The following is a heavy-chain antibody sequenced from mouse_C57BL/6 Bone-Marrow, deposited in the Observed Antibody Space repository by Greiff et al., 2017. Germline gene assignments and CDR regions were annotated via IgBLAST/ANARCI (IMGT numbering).Heavy chain of an antibody. V-gene: IGHV6-3*01. CDR1: GFTFSNYW. CDR3: TEVRYYGSSVYFDY. CDR2: IRLKSDNYAT. J-gene: IGHJ2*01. D-gene: IGHD1-1*01. Sequence: EVKLVESGGGLVQPGGSMKLSCVASGFTFSNYWMNWVRQSPEKGLEWVAQIRLKSDNYATHYAESVKGRFTISRDDSKSSVYLQMNNLRAEDTGIYYCTEVRYYGSSVYFDYWGQGTTLTVSS.